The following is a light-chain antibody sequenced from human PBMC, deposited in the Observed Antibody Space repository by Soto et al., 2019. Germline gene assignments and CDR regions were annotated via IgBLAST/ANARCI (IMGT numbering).Light chain of an antibody. V-gene: IGKV3-15*01. Sequence: DTVMTQSPVTLSVSPGERVTLSCRASQGIISNFAWYQQKRGQAPRVLSYGASTRATGVPDRFSGSGSGTEFTLTITSLQSEDSAIYYCQQYYDWPRTFGQGTKVDIK. CDR2: GAS. CDR1: QGIISN. CDR3: QQYYDWPRT. J-gene: IGKJ1*01.